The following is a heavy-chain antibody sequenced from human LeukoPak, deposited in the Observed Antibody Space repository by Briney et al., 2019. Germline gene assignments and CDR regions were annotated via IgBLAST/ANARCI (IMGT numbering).Heavy chain of an antibody. CDR2: IYTSGST. Sequence: SETLSLTCTVSGGSISSGSYYWSWIRQPAGKGLEWIGRIYTSGSTNYNPSLKSRVTISVDSSKNQFSLKLSSVTAADTAVYYCARQDGYNSLFPGYYYYYYMDVWGKGTTVTISS. J-gene: IGHJ6*03. D-gene: IGHD5-24*01. CDR3: ARQDGYNSLFPGYYYYYYMDV. V-gene: IGHV4-61*02. CDR1: GGSISSGSYY.